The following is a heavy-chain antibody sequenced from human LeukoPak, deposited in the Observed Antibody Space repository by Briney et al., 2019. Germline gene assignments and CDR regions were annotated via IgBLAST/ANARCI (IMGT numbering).Heavy chain of an antibody. CDR1: GFTFSSYW. J-gene: IGHJ3*02. CDR2: IKQDGSEK. Sequence: PGGSLRLSCAASGFTFSSYWMSWVRQAPGKGLEWVANIKQDGSEKYYVDSVKGRFTISRDNAKNSLYLQMNSLRAEDTAVYYCARFPYRWAMVRGVNDAFDIWGQGTMVTVSS. D-gene: IGHD3-10*01. CDR3: ARFPYRWAMVRGVNDAFDI. V-gene: IGHV3-7*01.